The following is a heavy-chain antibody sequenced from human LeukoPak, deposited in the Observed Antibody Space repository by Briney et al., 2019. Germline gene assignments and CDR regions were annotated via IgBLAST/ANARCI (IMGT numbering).Heavy chain of an antibody. D-gene: IGHD3-22*01. CDR2: ISSGSSTI. CDR1: GFTFSDYY. Sequence: PGGSLRLSCAASGFTFSDYYMSWIRQAPGKGLEWVSYISSGSSTIYYADSVKGRFTVSRDNAKNSLYPHMNSLRAEDTAVYYCARRPRKGGSGYYFEWSYYFDYWGQGTLVTVSS. J-gene: IGHJ4*02. V-gene: IGHV3-11*04. CDR3: ARRPRKGGSGYYFEWSYYFDY.